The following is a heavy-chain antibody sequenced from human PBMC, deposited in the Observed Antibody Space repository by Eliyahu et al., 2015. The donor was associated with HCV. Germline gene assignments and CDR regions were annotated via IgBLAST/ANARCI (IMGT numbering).Heavy chain of an antibody. D-gene: IGHD7-27*01. Sequence: QVQLVESGGGVVQPGDSLRVSCAAXGLSXSTSAVHRVRRAPGKGLEWVAIISYEGRYKYYADSVKGRFSISRDNSRNTLYLEMSRLTTEDTAVYYCVCEPIWAFDYWGQGTLVAVSS. CDR3: VCEPIWAFDY. V-gene: IGHV3-30*04. CDR2: ISYEGRYK. J-gene: IGHJ4*02. CDR1: GLSXSTSA.